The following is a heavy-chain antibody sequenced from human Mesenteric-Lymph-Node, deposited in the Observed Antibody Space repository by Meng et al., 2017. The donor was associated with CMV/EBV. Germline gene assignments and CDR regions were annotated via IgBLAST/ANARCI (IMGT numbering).Heavy chain of an antibody. CDR3: AREQTVSGSRGLDY. D-gene: IGHD6-19*01. J-gene: IGHJ4*02. CDR1: GYTFTTYY. CDR2: INPRGGTT. Sequence: ASVKVSCKASGYTFTTYYMHWVRQAPGQGFEYMGIINPRGGTTHYAQKFQGRVTMTIDTSTSTVYMELSSLRSEDTAVYYCAREQTVSGSRGLDYWGQGTLVTVSS. V-gene: IGHV1-46*01.